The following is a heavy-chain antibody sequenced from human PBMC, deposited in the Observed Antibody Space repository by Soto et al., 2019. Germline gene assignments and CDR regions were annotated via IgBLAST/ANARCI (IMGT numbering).Heavy chain of an antibody. Sequence: QVQLQESGPGLVTPSGTLSLTCAVSGGSISSSYWWNWVRQPPGKGLEWIGKIYHSGSTNYNPSLKKRVTISVDKYNNQFSPRLSSVTAADTAVYFCVTSLNYDFWRDGGRHYYFDYWGQGTLVTVSS. CDR3: VTSLNYDFWRDGGRHYYFDY. CDR2: IYHSGST. CDR1: GGSISSSYW. D-gene: IGHD3-3*01. V-gene: IGHV4-4*02. J-gene: IGHJ4*02.